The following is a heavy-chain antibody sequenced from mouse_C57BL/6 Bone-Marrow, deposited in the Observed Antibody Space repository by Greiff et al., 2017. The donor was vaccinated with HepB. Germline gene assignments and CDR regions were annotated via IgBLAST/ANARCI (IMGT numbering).Heavy chain of an antibody. D-gene: IGHD1-1*02. CDR3: GGAYGYFDY. CDR2: IYPGDGDT. J-gene: IGHJ2*01. Sequence: VKLMESGPELVKPGASVKISCKASGYAFSSSWMNWVKQRPGKGLEWIGRIYPGDGDTNYNGKFKGKATLTADKSSSTAYMQLSSLTSEDSAVYFCGGAYGYFDYWGQGTTLTVSS. V-gene: IGHV1-82*01. CDR1: GYAFSSSW.